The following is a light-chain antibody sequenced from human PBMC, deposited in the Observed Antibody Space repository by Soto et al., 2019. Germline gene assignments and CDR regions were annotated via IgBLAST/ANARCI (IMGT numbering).Light chain of an antibody. J-gene: IGKJ1*01. V-gene: IGKV3-20*01. CDR3: QQYGSSPRT. CDR2: GAS. CDR1: QSVSSSY. Sequence: EIVLTQSPGALSLSPGERATLSCGASQSVSSSYLAWYQQKPGQAPRLLIYGASTRATDIPDRFSGSGSGTDFTLTISRLEPEDFAMYYCQQYGSSPRTFGQGTKVDIK.